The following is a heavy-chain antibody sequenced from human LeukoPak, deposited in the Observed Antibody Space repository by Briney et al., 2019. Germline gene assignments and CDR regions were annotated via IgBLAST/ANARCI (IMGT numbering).Heavy chain of an antibody. Sequence: SETLSLTCAVFGGSFSGYFWSWIRQPPGKGLEWIGEINHSGSTNYNPSLKSRVTISVDMSKNQFSLKLSSVTAADTAVYYCARGWVVVPAAIMLDWFDPWGQGTLVTVSS. CDR3: ARGWVVVPAAIMLDWFDP. J-gene: IGHJ5*02. V-gene: IGHV4-34*01. CDR2: INHSGST. D-gene: IGHD2-2*01. CDR1: GGSFSGYF.